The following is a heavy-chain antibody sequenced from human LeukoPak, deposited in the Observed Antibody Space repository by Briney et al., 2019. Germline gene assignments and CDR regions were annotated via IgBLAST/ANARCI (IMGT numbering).Heavy chain of an antibody. CDR2: ISAYNGNT. V-gene: IGHV1-18*01. Sequence: GASVKVSCKASGYTFTSHGISWVRQAPGQGLEWMGWISAYNGNTNYAQKLQGRVTTTTDTSTSTAYMELRSLRSDDTAVYYCARDGRLPALSGFDPWGQGTLVTVSS. D-gene: IGHD2-2*01. CDR1: GYTFTSHG. J-gene: IGHJ5*02. CDR3: ARDGRLPALSGFDP.